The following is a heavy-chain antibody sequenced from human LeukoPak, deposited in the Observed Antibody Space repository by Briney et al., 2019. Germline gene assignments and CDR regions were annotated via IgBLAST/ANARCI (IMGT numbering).Heavy chain of an antibody. CDR1: GFTFSSYG. J-gene: IGHJ4*02. CDR2: IWYDGSNK. Sequence: GRSLRLSCAASGFTFSSYGMHWVRQAPGKGLEWVAVIWYDGSNKYYADSVKGRFTVSRDNSKNTLYLQMNSLRAEDTAVYYCARDTRAEFDYWGQGTLVTVSS. CDR3: ARDTRAEFDY. V-gene: IGHV3-33*01.